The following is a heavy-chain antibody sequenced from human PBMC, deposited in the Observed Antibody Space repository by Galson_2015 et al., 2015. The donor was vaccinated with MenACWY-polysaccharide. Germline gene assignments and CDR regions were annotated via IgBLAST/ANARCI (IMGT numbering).Heavy chain of an antibody. CDR3: ARGHYGLDV. CDR2: ISKGGDSI. CDR1: GFSLGAWY. V-gene: IGHV3-11*01. Sequence: SLRLSCAASGFSLGAWYMSWIRQAPGKGLEWLSYISKGGDSIYYGDSVKGRFAISRGNAKNSLYLQLNSLEVEDTAIYYCARGHYGLDVWGQGTTVTVSS. J-gene: IGHJ6*02.